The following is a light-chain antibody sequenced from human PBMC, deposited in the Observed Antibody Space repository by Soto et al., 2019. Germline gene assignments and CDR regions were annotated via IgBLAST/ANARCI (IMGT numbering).Light chain of an antibody. CDR3: SSYTTSNTLLYV. Sequence: QSALTQPASVSGSPGQSITISCTGTSSDVGGYNSVSWYQQRPGKAPKLMIYEVSNRPSGVSNRFSGSKSGNTASLTISGLQAEDKADYYCSSYTTSNTLLYVFGTGTKVTVL. CDR1: SSDVGGYNS. CDR2: EVS. V-gene: IGLV2-14*01. J-gene: IGLJ1*01.